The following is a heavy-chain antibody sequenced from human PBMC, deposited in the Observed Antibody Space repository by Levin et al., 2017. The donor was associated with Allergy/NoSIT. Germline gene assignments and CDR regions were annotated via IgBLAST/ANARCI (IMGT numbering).Heavy chain of an antibody. Sequence: LSLPCAASGFTFRTFWMSWVRQAPGKGPEWVANIKQDGSDKYYVDSVEGRFTVSRDNAKNSLYLQMNSLRVEDTAVYYCATDHDGEDEYFDFWGQGTLVTVSS. V-gene: IGHV3-7*01. CDR1: GFTFRTFW. J-gene: IGHJ4*02. D-gene: IGHD3-10*01. CDR3: ATDHDGEDEYFDF. CDR2: IKQDGSDK.